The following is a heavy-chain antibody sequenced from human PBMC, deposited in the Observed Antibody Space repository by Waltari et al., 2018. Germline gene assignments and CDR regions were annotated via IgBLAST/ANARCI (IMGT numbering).Heavy chain of an antibody. Sequence: QVQLQESGPGLVKPSETLSLTCTVSGGSISSYYRSWIRQPPGKGLEWIGYIYYSGSTNYNPSLKSRVTISVDTSKNQFSLKLSSVTAADTAVYYCASGYDWFDYWGQGTLVTVSS. D-gene: IGHD5-12*01. CDR2: IYYSGST. V-gene: IGHV4-59*01. CDR3: ASGYDWFDY. CDR1: GGSISSYY. J-gene: IGHJ4*02.